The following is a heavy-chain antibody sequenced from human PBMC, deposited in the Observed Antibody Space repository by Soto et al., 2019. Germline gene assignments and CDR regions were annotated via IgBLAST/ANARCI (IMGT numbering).Heavy chain of an antibody. D-gene: IGHD4-17*01. CDR3: ARLTVTDYYFDY. J-gene: IGHJ4*02. CDR2: IYYSGST. CDR1: GGSISSSSYY. Sequence: TSETLSLTCTVSGGSISSSSYYWGWIRQPPGKGLERIGSIYYSGSTYYNPSLKSRVTISVDTSKNQFSLKLSSVTAADTAVYYCARLTVTDYYFDYWGQGTLVTVSS. V-gene: IGHV4-39*01.